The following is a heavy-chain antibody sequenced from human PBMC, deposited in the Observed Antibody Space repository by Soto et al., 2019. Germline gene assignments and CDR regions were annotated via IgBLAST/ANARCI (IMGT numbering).Heavy chain of an antibody. Sequence: PSETLSLTCAVYGGSFSGYYWSWIRQPPGKGLEWIGEINHSGSTNYNPSLKSRVTISVDTSKNQFSLKLSSMTAADTAVYYCARSHYYYGMDVWGQGTTVTVSS. CDR3: ARSHYYYGMDV. CDR2: INHSGST. V-gene: IGHV4-34*01. CDR1: GGSFSGYY. J-gene: IGHJ6*02.